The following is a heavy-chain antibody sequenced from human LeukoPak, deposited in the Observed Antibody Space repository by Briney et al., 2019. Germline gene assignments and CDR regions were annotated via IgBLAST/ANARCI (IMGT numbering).Heavy chain of an antibody. V-gene: IGHV1-8*02. J-gene: IGHJ5*02. Sequence: ASVKVSCKASGGTFSSYAISWVRQATGQGLEWMGWMNPNSGNTGYAQKFQGRVTMTRNTSISTAYMELSSLRSEDTAVYYCARGGSSWYVSWFDPWGQGTLVTVSS. CDR2: MNPNSGNT. CDR3: ARGGSSWYVSWFDP. CDR1: GGTFSSYA. D-gene: IGHD6-13*01.